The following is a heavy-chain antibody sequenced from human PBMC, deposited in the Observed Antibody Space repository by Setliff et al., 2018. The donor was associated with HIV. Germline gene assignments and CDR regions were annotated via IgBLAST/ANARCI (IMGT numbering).Heavy chain of an antibody. CDR1: GGSISSYY. CDR2: IYYSGST. D-gene: IGHD3-10*01. J-gene: IGHJ6*03. Sequence: SETLSLTCTVSGGSISSYYWSWIRQPPGKGLEWIGYIYYSGSTNYNPSLKSRVTISVDTSKNQFSLKLSSVTAADTAVYYCASLDGSESPYIYYYYIDVWGKGTAVTVSS. CDR3: ASLDGSESPYIYYYYIDV. V-gene: IGHV4-59*08.